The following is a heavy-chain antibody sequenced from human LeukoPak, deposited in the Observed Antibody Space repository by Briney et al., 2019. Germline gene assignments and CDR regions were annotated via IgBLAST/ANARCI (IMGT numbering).Heavy chain of an antibody. Sequence: SETLSLTCTVSGGSISSSSYYWGWIRQPPGKGLEWIGSIYYSGSTYYNPSLKSRVTISVDTSKNQFSLKLSSVTAADTAVYYCARRGPTYFYDSSGYYGAFDIWGQGTMVTVSS. V-gene: IGHV4-39*01. CDR2: IYYSGST. CDR3: ARRGPTYFYDSSGYYGAFDI. D-gene: IGHD3-22*01. CDR1: GGSISSSSYY. J-gene: IGHJ3*02.